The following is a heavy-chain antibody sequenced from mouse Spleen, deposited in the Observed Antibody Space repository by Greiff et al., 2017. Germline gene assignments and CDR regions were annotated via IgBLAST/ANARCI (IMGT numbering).Heavy chain of an antibody. CDR1: GFTFSDYY. J-gene: IGHJ1*01. CDR3: ARGDGNYEYFDV. CDR2: INYDGSST. D-gene: IGHD2-1*01. Sequence: EVMLVESEGGLVQPGSSMKLSCTASGFTFSDYYMAWVRQVPEKGLEWVANINYDGSSTYYLDSLKSRFIISRDNAKNILYLQMSSLKSEDTATYYCARGDGNYEYFDVWGAGTTVTVSS. V-gene: IGHV5-16*01.